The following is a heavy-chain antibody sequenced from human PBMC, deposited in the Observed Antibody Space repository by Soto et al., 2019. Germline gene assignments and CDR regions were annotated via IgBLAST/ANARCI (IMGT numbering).Heavy chain of an antibody. CDR3: ARAPSHYDILTGYYGGFDY. D-gene: IGHD3-9*01. V-gene: IGHV1-18*04. CDR1: GYTFTSYG. CDR2: ISAYNGNT. J-gene: IGHJ4*02. Sequence: GASVKVSCKASGYTFTSYGISWVRQAPGQGLEWMGWISAYNGNTNYAQKLQGRVTMTTDTSTSTAYMELRSLRSDDTAVYYCARAPSHYDILTGYYGGFDYWGQRTLVTVSS.